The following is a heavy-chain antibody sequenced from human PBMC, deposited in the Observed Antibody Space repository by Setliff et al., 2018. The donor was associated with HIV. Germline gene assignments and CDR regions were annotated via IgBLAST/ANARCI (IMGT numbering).Heavy chain of an antibody. V-gene: IGHV1-46*01. CDR2: ITPSDSYT. Sequence: ASVKVSCKASGYIFTSHKIHWVRQAPGKGLEWMGIITPSDSYTVYAQKFQGRATMTTDTSTSTAYMELRSLRSDDTAVYYGARDYYGSGSYFILDYWGPGTLVTVSS. CDR1: GYIFTSHK. J-gene: IGHJ4*02. D-gene: IGHD3-10*01. CDR3: ARDYYGSGSYFILDY.